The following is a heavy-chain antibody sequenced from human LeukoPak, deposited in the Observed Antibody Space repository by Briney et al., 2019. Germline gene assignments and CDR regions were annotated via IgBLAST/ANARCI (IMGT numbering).Heavy chain of an antibody. J-gene: IGHJ4*02. V-gene: IGHV3-74*01. CDR2: INLAGATT. Sequence: HPGGSLRLSCVRSVFTYTNYRMHCVPQAPGRGAGWVSRINLAGATTDYAASVKGRFTISRHNAKNLLYLKVNGLRADDTAVYYCAKDLSWNTADGWGQGTLVTVSS. CDR3: AKDLSWNTADG. CDR1: VFTYTNYR. D-gene: IGHD1/OR15-1a*01.